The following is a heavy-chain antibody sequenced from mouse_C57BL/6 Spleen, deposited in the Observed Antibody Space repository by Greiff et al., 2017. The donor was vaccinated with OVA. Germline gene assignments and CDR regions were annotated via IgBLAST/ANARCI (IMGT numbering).Heavy chain of an antibody. CDR1: GYSITSGYY. CDR3: AREEVYDYDGWFAY. CDR2: ISYDGSN. D-gene: IGHD2-4*01. Sequence: EVKLMESGPGLVKPSQSLSLTCSVTGYSITSGYYWNWIRQFPGNKLEWMGYISYDGSNNYNPSLKNRISITRDTSKNQFFLKLNSVTTEDTATYYCAREEVYDYDGWFAYWGQGTLVTVSA. J-gene: IGHJ3*01. V-gene: IGHV3-6*01.